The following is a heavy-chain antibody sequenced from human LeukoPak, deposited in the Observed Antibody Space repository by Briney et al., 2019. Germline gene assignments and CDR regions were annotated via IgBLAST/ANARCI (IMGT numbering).Heavy chain of an antibody. V-gene: IGHV3-15*01. CDR3: TTRIITTSDF. D-gene: IGHD3-3*01. Sequence: GGSLRLSCAASGFTFSNVWMNWVRQAPGKGLEWIGRIKKKIEGGTTEYAAPVKGRFTIARDDSKNTLYLQMNSLTTEDTAVCYCTTRIITTSDFWGQGTLVTVSS. CDR1: GFTFSNVW. J-gene: IGHJ4*02. CDR2: IKKKIEGGTT.